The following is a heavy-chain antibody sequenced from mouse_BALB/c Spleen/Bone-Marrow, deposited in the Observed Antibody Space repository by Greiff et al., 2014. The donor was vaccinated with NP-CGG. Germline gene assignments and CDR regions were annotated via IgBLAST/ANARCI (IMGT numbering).Heavy chain of an antibody. Sequence: VQLVESGAELARPGASVKMSCKASGYTFTTYTMHWVKQRPGQGLEWIGYINPSSGYTNYSQKFKDKATLTADKSSSTAYMQLSSLTSEDSAVYFCAKRDIYYGYDGNAMDYWGQGTSVTVSS. D-gene: IGHD2-2*01. CDR1: GYTFTTYT. V-gene: IGHV1-4*01. CDR2: INPSSGYT. CDR3: AKRDIYYGYDGNAMDY. J-gene: IGHJ4*01.